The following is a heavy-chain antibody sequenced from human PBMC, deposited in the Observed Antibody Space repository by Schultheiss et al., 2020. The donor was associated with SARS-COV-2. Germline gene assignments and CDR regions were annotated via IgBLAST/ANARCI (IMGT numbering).Heavy chain of an antibody. J-gene: IGHJ3*02. Sequence: SETLSLTCTVSGGSISSGGYYWSWIRQPPGKGLEWIGYIYYSGSTYYNPSLKSRVTISVDTSKNQFSLKLSSVTAADTAVYYCARGISPNDAFDIWGQGTMVTVSS. D-gene: IGHD2/OR15-2a*01. CDR3: ARGISPNDAFDI. V-gene: IGHV4-31*03. CDR1: GGSISSGGYY. CDR2: IYYSGST.